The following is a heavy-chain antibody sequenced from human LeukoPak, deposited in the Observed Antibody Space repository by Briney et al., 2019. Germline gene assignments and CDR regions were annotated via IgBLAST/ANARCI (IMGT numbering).Heavy chain of an antibody. CDR1: GDSISSSSYY. D-gene: IGHD6-19*01. V-gene: IGHV4-39*07. Sequence: PSETLSLTCIVSGDSISSSSYYWAWIRQPPGKGLEWIGSIYYSGSTYYNPSLKSRVTISVDTSKNQFSLKLSSVTAADTAVYYCARGRGWYDAFDIWGQGTMVTVSS. CDR2: IYYSGST. J-gene: IGHJ3*02. CDR3: ARGRGWYDAFDI.